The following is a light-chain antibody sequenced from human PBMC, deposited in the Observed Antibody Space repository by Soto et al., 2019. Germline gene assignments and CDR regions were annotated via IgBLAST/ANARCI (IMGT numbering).Light chain of an antibody. CDR1: QGIRDE. Sequence: AIQMTQSPSSLSASVGDRVTITCRASQGIRDELGWYQQKPGKAPKLLIYGASTLQSGVPSRFSGSGSGTDFTLTISSLQPEDFATYYCLQDYNYPRTFGQGTKVDIK. J-gene: IGKJ1*01. CDR3: LQDYNYPRT. V-gene: IGKV1-6*01. CDR2: GAS.